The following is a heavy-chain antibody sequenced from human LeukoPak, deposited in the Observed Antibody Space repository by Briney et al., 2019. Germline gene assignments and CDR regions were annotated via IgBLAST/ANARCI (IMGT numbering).Heavy chain of an antibody. CDR1: GGSFSGYY. D-gene: IGHD2-2*01. CDR2: INHSGST. Sequence: PSETLSLTCAVYGGSFSGYYWSWIRQPPGKGLEWIGEINHSGSTNYNPSLKSRVTISVDTSKNQSSLKLSSVTAADTAVYYCARLPKDIVVVPAASHAYYYYYGMDVWGQGTTVTVSS. J-gene: IGHJ6*02. V-gene: IGHV4-34*01. CDR3: ARLPKDIVVVPAASHAYYYYYGMDV.